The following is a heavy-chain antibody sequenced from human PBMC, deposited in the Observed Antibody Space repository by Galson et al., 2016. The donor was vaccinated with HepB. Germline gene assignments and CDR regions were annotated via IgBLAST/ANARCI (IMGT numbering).Heavy chain of an antibody. Sequence: SLRLSCAASGSTLSRYEMNGVRQAPGKGLEWVSSISSSEATMTYADSVKGRFTFSRDNAKNSLYLQMNSLRAEDTAVYYCAREPVRLDDLLTGPPKNPDYWGQGTLVTVSS. CDR2: ISSSEATM. V-gene: IGHV3-48*03. CDR3: AREPVRLDDLLTGPPKNPDY. J-gene: IGHJ4*02. D-gene: IGHD3-9*01. CDR1: GSTLSRYE.